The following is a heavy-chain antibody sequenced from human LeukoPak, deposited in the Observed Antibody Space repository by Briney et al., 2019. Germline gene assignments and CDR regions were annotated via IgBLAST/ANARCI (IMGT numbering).Heavy chain of an antibody. CDR2: ISSSSSYI. Sequence: PGGSLRLSCAASGFTFSSYSMNWVRQAPGKWLEWVSSISSSSSYIYYADSVKGRFTISRDNAKNSLYLQMNSLRAEDTAVYYCARDDPTTVPYFDYWGQGTLVTVSS. CDR3: ARDDPTTVPYFDY. CDR1: GFTFSSYS. V-gene: IGHV3-21*01. J-gene: IGHJ4*02. D-gene: IGHD4-17*01.